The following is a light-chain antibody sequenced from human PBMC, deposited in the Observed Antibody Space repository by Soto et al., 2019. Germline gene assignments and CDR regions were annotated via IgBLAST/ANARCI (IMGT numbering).Light chain of an antibody. CDR2: DVS. CDR3: SSYTSSSTLV. V-gene: IGLV2-14*01. Sequence: QSVLTQPASVSGSPGQSITISCTGTSSDVGGYNYVPWYQQHPGKAPKLMIYDVSNRPSGVSNRFSGSKSGNTASLTISGLQSEDEADYYCSSYTSSSTLVFGTG. J-gene: IGLJ1*01. CDR1: SSDVGGYNY.